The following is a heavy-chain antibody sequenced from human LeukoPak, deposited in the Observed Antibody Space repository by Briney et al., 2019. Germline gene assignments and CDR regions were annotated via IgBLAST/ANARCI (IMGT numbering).Heavy chain of an antibody. V-gene: IGHV1-69*05. CDR3: AKVMKGSERLTMVRGVIIKTAGLYYMDV. D-gene: IGHD3-10*01. J-gene: IGHJ6*03. CDR2: IIPIFGTA. CDR1: GGTFSSYA. Sequence: ASVKVSCKASGGTFSSYAISWVRQAPGQGLEWMGRIIPIFGTANYAQKFQGRVTITTDESTSTAYMELSSLRSEDTAVYYCAKVMKGSERLTMVRGVIIKTAGLYYMDVWGKGTTVTVSS.